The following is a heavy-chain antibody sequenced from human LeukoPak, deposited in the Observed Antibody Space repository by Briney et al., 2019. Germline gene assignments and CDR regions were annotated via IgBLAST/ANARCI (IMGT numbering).Heavy chain of an antibody. CDR2: ISGSGGST. Sequence: GGSLRLSCAVSGITLSNYGMRWLRQAPGKGLVWVSAISGSGGSTYYAHSVKGRFTISRDNSKNTLYMQMKSLRAEDTAVYYCASRACSSTSCYTYYFDYWGQGTLVTVSS. CDR1: GITLSNYG. J-gene: IGHJ4*02. D-gene: IGHD2-2*02. V-gene: IGHV3-23*01. CDR3: ASRACSSTSCYTYYFDY.